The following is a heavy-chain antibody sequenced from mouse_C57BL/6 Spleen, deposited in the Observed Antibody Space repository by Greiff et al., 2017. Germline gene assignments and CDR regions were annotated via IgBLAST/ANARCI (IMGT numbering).Heavy chain of an antibody. CDR1: GFTFSNYW. V-gene: IGHV6-3*01. D-gene: IGHD1-1*01. CDR2: IRLKSDNYAT. CDR3: TVITEGCAY. J-gene: IGHJ3*01. Sequence: EVKVEESGGGLVQPGGSMKLSCVASGFTFSNYWMNWVRQSPEQGLEWVAQIRLKSDNYATHYAESVKGRFTISRDDSKSSVYLQMNNLRAEDTGTYYCTVITEGCAYWGQGTLVTVSA.